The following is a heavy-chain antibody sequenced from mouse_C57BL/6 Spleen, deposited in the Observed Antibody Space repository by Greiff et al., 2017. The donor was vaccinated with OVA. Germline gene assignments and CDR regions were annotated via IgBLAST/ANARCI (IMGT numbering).Heavy chain of an antibody. V-gene: IGHV5-17*01. J-gene: IGHJ4*01. D-gene: IGHD2-1*01. CDR1: GFTFSDYG. CDR2: ISSGSSTI. CDR3: ARMGGNYFTLYYYAMDY. Sequence: VQLQQSGGGLVKPGGSLKLSCAASGFTFSDYGMHWVRQAPEKGLEWVAYISSGSSTIYYADTVKGRFTISRDNAKNTLFLQMTSLRSEDTAMYYCARMGGNYFTLYYYAMDYWGQGTSVTVSS.